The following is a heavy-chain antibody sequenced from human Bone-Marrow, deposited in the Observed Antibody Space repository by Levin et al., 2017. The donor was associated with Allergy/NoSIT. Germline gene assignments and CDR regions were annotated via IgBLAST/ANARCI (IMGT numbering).Heavy chain of an antibody. Sequence: GESLKISCAASGFTFNRFILYWVRQSPGKGLEWVALISYDGSTEYHAESVKGRFTISRDNFNNTLFLQMNSLRSEDTAVYYCARGIWFGAFPYYYYYGMDVWGQGTTVTVSS. CDR2: ISYDGSTE. D-gene: IGHD3-10*01. CDR3: ARGIWFGAFPYYYYYGMDV. V-gene: IGHV3-30*04. J-gene: IGHJ6*02. CDR1: GFTFNRFI.